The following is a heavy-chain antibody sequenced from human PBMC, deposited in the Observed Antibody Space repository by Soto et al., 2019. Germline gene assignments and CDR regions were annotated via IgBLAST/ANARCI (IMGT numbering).Heavy chain of an antibody. Sequence: GASVKVSCKASGYTFTSYYMHWVRQAPGQGLEWMGIINPSGGSTSYAQKFQGRVTMTRDTSTSTVYMELSRLRSEDTAVYYCARDFPCSSTSCPRRGLVYYGMDVWGQGTTVTVSS. CDR1: GYTFTSYY. CDR3: ARDFPCSSTSCPRRGLVYYGMDV. V-gene: IGHV1-46*01. J-gene: IGHJ6*02. D-gene: IGHD2-2*01. CDR2: INPSGGST.